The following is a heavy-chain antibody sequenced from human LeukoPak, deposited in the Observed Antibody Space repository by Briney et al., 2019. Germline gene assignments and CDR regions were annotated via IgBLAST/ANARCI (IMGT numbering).Heavy chain of an antibody. CDR1: GFTFSSYA. J-gene: IGHJ3*02. CDR3: ARDMASGWYDAFDI. V-gene: IGHV3-30-3*01. CDR2: ISYDGSSK. Sequence: GRSLRLSCAASGFTFSSYAMHWVRQAPGKGLEWVAVISYDGSSKYYADSVKGRFTISRDNSKNTLYLQMNSLRAEDTAVYYCARDMASGWYDAFDIWGQGTMVTVSS. D-gene: IGHD6-19*01.